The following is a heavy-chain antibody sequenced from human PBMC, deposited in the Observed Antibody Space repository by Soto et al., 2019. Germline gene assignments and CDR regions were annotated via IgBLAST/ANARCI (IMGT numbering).Heavy chain of an antibody. V-gene: IGHV3-23*01. CDR2: IGGSGRKT. Sequence: GESLKISCAASGFTFTKSGMSWVRQAPGKGLEWVAGIGGSGRKTYYADSVKGRFSISRDNSKNSLFLQMNSLSADDTAIYYCAKDGLSDSPSAIDYWGLGTLVTVTS. D-gene: IGHD6-13*01. CDR3: AKDGLSDSPSAIDY. J-gene: IGHJ4*02. CDR1: GFTFTKSG.